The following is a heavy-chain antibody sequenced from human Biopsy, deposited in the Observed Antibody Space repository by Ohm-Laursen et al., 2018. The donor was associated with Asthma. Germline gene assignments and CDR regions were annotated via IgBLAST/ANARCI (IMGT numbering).Heavy chain of an antibody. V-gene: IGHV1-69*01. CDR3: ARGYSGSDRIVYYYSGLEV. CDR1: GDSFSNYA. J-gene: IGHJ6*02. CDR2: LIPALGTP. D-gene: IGHD5-12*01. Sequence: SSVKVSCKASGDSFSNYAISWARQAPGQGLEWMGGLIPALGTPDHAQMFEGRVTITADESTSTAYMELSSLSSEDTAVYYCARGYSGSDRIVYYYSGLEVWGQGTTVTVSS.